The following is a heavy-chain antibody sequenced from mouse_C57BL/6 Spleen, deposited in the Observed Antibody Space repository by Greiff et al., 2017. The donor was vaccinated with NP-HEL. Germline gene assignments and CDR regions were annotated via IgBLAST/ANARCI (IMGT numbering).Heavy chain of an antibody. CDR1: GYTFTSSW. J-gene: IGHJ3*01. Sequence: QVQLQQPGAELVMPGASVKLSCKASGYTFTSSWMHLVKQRPGQGLDWIGELVPSVSYPNYNQKFKGKSTLTVDKSSSTAYMQLSSLTSEDSAVYYCARWGDYDAWFDDWGQGTLVTVSA. V-gene: IGHV1-69*01. CDR3: ARWGDYDAWFDD. D-gene: IGHD2-4*01. CDR2: LVPSVSYP.